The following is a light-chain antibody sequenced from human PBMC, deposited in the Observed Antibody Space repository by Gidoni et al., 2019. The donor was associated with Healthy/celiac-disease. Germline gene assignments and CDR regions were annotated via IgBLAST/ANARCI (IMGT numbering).Light chain of an antibody. Sequence: IQLTQSPSFLSASVGDRVTITCRASQGISSYLAWYQQKPGKAPKLLIYAASTLQSGVPSRFSGSGSGTEFTLTIRSLQPEDFATYYCQQLNSYPLTFGPGTKVDIK. J-gene: IGKJ3*01. CDR3: QQLNSYPLT. CDR1: QGISSY. CDR2: AAS. V-gene: IGKV1-9*01.